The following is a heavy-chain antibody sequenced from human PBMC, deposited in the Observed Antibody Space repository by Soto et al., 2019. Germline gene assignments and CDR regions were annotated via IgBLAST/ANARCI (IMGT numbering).Heavy chain of an antibody. J-gene: IGHJ4*02. V-gene: IGHV5-51*01. CDR2: IYPGDSDT. D-gene: IGHD7-27*01. CDR3: ARLELLGTPEYYFDY. Sequence: GESLKISCKGSGYSFTSYWIGWVRQMPGKGLEWMGIIYPGDSDTTYSPSFQGQVTISADKSINTAYLQWSGLKASDTAMYYCARLELLGTPEYYFDYWGQGSSVTVSS. CDR1: GYSFTSYW.